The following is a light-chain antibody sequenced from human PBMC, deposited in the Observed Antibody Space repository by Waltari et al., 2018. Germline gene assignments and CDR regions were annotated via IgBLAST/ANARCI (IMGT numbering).Light chain of an antibody. CDR1: QDISKN. Sequence: DIQMTQSPFSLSASVGDRVIITCQANQDISKNLNWFQQKPGKAPRLLIYDASNLHTGVPSTFSGGASGTEYTLAISGLQPEDIATYYCQQYATLPLTFGGGTKVEIK. V-gene: IGKV1-33*01. CDR2: DAS. CDR3: QQYATLPLT. J-gene: IGKJ4*01.